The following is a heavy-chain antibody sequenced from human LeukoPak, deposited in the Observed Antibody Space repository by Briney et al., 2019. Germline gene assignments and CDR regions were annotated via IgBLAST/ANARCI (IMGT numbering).Heavy chain of an antibody. CDR3: ARTVGYGDYHWFDP. J-gene: IGHJ5*02. CDR2: ISSSSSNK. CDR1: GFPFSRYS. D-gene: IGHD4-17*01. Sequence: GGSLRLSCAASGFPFSRYSMNWVRQAPGEGPEWVSSISSSSSNKDYVDSVKGRFTVSRDNSKNTLYLQMNSLRAEDTAVYYCARTVGYGDYHWFDPWGQGTLVTVSS. V-gene: IGHV3-21*04.